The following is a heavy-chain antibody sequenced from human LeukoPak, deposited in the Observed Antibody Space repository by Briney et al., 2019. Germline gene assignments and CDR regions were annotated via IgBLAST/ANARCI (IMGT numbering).Heavy chain of an antibody. D-gene: IGHD1-14*01. Sequence: ASVKVSCKASGYTFTGYYMHWVRQAPGQGLEWMGWINPTSGGTNYAQKFQGWVTMTRDTSVSTAYMELSRLRSDDTAVYYCARAEYYYYGMDVWGQGTTVTVSS. CDR2: INPTSGGT. V-gene: IGHV1-2*04. J-gene: IGHJ6*02. CDR1: GYTFTGYY. CDR3: ARAEYYYYGMDV.